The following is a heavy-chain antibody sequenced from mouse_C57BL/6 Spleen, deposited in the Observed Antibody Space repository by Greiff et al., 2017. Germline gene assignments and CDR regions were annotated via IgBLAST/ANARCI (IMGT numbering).Heavy chain of an antibody. CDR1: GFTFSSYA. V-gene: IGHV5-9-1*02. CDR2: ISSGGDYI. Sequence: DVHLVESGEGLVKPGGSLKLSCAASGFTFSSYAMSWVRQTPEKRLEWVAYISSGGDYIYYADTVKGRFTISRDNARNTLYLQMSSLKSEDTAMYYCTREDWHYAMDYWGQGTSVTVSS. D-gene: IGHD4-1*01. CDR3: TREDWHYAMDY. J-gene: IGHJ4*01.